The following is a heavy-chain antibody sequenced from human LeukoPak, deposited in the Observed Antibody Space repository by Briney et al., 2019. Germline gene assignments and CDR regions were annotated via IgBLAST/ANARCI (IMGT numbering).Heavy chain of an antibody. J-gene: IGHJ5*02. Sequence: GGSLRLSCAASGFTFSSYAMSWVRQAPGKGLEWVSAISGSGGSTYYADPVKGRFTISRDNSKNTLYLQMNSLRAEDTAVYYCAKLVVVTAIPLWFDPWGQGTLVTVSS. CDR3: AKLVVVTAIPLWFDP. V-gene: IGHV3-23*01. CDR2: ISGSGGST. CDR1: GFTFSSYA. D-gene: IGHD2-21*02.